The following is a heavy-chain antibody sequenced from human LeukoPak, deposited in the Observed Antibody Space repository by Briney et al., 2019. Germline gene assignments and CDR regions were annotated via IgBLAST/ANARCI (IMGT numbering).Heavy chain of an antibody. Sequence: GGSLRLSCTGSGVSFSDYAIHWVRQAPGKGLEWVSAIWYDGGYEYYADSVGGRFTISRDNSKSTVYLQMNSLGAEDTALYLCARDGGPYGDMFFDFWGQGTLVTVSS. CDR1: GVSFSDYA. CDR3: ARDGGPYGDMFFDF. J-gene: IGHJ4*02. V-gene: IGHV3-33*01. CDR2: IWYDGGYE. D-gene: IGHD4-17*01.